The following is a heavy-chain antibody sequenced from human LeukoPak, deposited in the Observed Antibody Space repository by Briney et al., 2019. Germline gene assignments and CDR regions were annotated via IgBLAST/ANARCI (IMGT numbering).Heavy chain of an antibody. Sequence: PGGSLRLSCAASGFTFSSYSMNWVRQAPGKGLEWVSSISSSSSYIYYADSVKGRFTISRDDAKNSLYPQMNSLRAEDTAVYYCARAAIYYYYYMDVWGKGTTVTVSS. V-gene: IGHV3-21*01. CDR3: ARAAIYYYYYMDV. CDR1: GFTFSSYS. CDR2: ISSSSSYI. D-gene: IGHD2-21*02. J-gene: IGHJ6*03.